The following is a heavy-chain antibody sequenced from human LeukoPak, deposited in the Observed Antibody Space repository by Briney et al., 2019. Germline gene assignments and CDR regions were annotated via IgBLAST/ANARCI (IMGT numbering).Heavy chain of an antibody. CDR3: ARETRDYYDSSGYYYRGGNYFDY. D-gene: IGHD3-22*01. Sequence: GGSLRLSCVASGFTFSSYGMNWVRQAPGKGLQWVSSISSSSSYIYYADSVKGRFTISRDNAKNSLYLQMNSLRAEDTAVYYCARETRDYYDSSGYYYRGGNYFDYWGQGTLVTVSS. CDR1: GFTFSSYG. CDR2: ISSSSSYI. V-gene: IGHV3-21*01. J-gene: IGHJ4*02.